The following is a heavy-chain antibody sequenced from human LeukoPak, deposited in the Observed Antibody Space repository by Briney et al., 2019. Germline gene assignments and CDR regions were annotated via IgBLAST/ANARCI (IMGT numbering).Heavy chain of an antibody. V-gene: IGHV4-4*02. CDR1: GGSISSSNW. J-gene: IGHJ6*03. Sequence: SETLSLTCAVSGGSISSSNWWSWVRQPPGKGLEWIGEIYHSGSTNYNPSLKSRVTISVDTSKNQFSLKLSSVTAADTAVYYCARAMINYYYYMDVWGKGTTVTVSS. D-gene: IGHD3-22*01. CDR2: IYHSGST. CDR3: ARAMINYYYYMDV.